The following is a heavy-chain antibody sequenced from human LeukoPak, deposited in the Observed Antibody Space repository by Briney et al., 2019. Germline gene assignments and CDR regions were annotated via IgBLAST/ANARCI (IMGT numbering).Heavy chain of an antibody. V-gene: IGHV4-34*01. Sequence: SETLSLTCAVYGVSLSGYYWSWIRQPPGKGLEWIGEINHSGSTNYNASLKSRVTISIDTSKKQFSLKLSSVTAADTAVYYCAPRGDIEHSYGFGKWFDPWGQGTLVTVSS. CDR1: GVSLSGYY. D-gene: IGHD5-18*01. CDR2: INHSGST. J-gene: IGHJ5*02. CDR3: APRGDIEHSYGFGKWFDP.